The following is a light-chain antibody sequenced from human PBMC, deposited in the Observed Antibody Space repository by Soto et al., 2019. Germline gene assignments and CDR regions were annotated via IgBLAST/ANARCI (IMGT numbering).Light chain of an antibody. V-gene: IGKV1-5*03. CDR2: KAS. CDR3: QQHNSYSRT. J-gene: IGKJ1*01. Sequence: DIQMTQSPSTLSASVGDRVTITCRASQSISTWLAWYQQKPGKVPKLLIYKASYLQSGVPSRFSGSGSGTEFTLTISSLHPDDFATYYCQQHNSYSRTFGQGTKVEIK. CDR1: QSISTW.